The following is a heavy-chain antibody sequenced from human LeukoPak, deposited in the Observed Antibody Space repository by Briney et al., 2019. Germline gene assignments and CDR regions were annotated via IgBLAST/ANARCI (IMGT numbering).Heavy chain of an antibody. J-gene: IGHJ5*02. Sequence: GGSLRLSCAASGFTFSSYSMHWVRQAPGKGLEWVSSISSSSSYIYYADSVKGRFTISRDNAKNSLYLQMNSLRAEDTAVYYCARPSSPVAGSWGQGTLVTVSS. CDR1: GFTFSSYS. CDR3: ARPSSPVAGS. CDR2: ISSSSSYI. V-gene: IGHV3-21*01.